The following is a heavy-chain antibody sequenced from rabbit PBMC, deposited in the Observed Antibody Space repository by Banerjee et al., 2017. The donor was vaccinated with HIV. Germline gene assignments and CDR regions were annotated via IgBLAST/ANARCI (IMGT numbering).Heavy chain of an antibody. CDR3: AKEGASSAGYYL. CDR2: IDTVGGGNN. D-gene: IGHD1-1*01. J-gene: IGHJ4*01. V-gene: IGHV1S40*01. CDR1: GFDFSSYY. Sequence: QSLEESGGDLVKPGASLTLTCTASGFDFSSYYMCWVRQAPGKGLEWIGCIDTVGGGNNYYAGWAKGRFTGSKTSSTTVTLQMTSLTAADTATYFCAKEGASSAGYYLWGPGTLVTVS.